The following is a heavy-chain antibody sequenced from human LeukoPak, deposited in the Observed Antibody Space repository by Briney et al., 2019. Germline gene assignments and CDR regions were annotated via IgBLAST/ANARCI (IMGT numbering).Heavy chain of an antibody. J-gene: IGHJ3*02. Sequence: GGSLRLSCAASGFTFSDYYMSWIRQAPGKGLEWVSYISSSGSTIYYADSVKGRFTISRDNAKNSLYLQMTSLRAEDTAVYYCARVWSGYYQVAFDIWGQGTMVTVSS. CDR3: ARVWSGYYQVAFDI. CDR1: GFTFSDYY. V-gene: IGHV3-11*01. CDR2: ISSSGSTI. D-gene: IGHD3-3*01.